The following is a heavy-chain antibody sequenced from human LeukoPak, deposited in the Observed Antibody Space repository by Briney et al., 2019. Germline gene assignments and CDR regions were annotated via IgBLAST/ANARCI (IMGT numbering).Heavy chain of an antibody. D-gene: IGHD1-26*01. Sequence: GSSVKVSCKASGGTFSIYAISWVRQAPGQGLEWMGGIIPIFGTANYAQKFQGRVTITRDTSASTAYMELSSLRSEDTAVYYCARDPDISGSKGLDYWGQGTLVTVSS. J-gene: IGHJ4*02. CDR3: ARDPDISGSKGLDY. CDR2: IIPIFGTA. CDR1: GGTFSIYA. V-gene: IGHV1-69*05.